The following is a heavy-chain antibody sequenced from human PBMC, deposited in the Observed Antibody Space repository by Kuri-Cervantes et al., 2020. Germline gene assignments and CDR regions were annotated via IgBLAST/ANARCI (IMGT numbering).Heavy chain of an antibody. D-gene: IGHD5/OR15-5a*01. J-gene: IGHJ4*02. CDR1: GYTLTELS. CDR3: ATPGVYGGRIGYFDY. CDR2: FDPEDGET. Sequence: ASVKVSCKVSGYTLTELSMHWLRQAPGKGLEWMGGFDPEDGETIYAQKFQGRVTMTEDTSTDTAYMELSSLRSEDTAVYYCATPGVYGGRIGYFDYWGQGTLVTVSS. V-gene: IGHV1-24*01.